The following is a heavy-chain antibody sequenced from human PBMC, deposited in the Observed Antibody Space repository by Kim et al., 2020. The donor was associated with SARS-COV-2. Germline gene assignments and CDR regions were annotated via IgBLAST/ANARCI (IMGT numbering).Heavy chain of an antibody. J-gene: IGHJ4*02. D-gene: IGHD6-13*01. Sequence: PSLKSRVTISVDTSKNQFSLKLSSVTAADTAVYYCARPALSGYSSSWFLYWGQGTLVTVSS. CDR3: ARPALSGYSSSWFLY. V-gene: IGHV4-39*01.